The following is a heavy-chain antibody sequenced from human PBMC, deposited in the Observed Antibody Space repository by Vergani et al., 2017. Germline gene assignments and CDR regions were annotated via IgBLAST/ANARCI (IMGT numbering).Heavy chain of an antibody. J-gene: IGHJ4*02. D-gene: IGHD6-19*01. CDR3: ARAIKGSSGPHYFDY. V-gene: IGHV4-30-4*08. CDR2: IYYSGST. CDR1: GGPISSGDYY. Sequence: QVQLQESGPGLVKPSQTLSLTCTVSGGPISSGDYYWSWIRQPPGKGLEWIGYIYYSGSTYYNPSLKSRVTISVDTSKNQFSLKLSSVTAADTAVYYCARAIKGSSGPHYFDYWGQGTLVTVSS.